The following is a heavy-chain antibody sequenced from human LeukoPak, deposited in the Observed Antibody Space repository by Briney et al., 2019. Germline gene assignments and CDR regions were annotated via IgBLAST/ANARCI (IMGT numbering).Heavy chain of an antibody. J-gene: IGHJ6*02. CDR1: GVTFSSYA. V-gene: IGHV3-23*01. CDR3: AKDRIAVASCMDV. D-gene: IGHD6-19*01. Sequence: PGRSLRLSCAASGVTFSSYAMSWGRQAPGKGLEWVSAISGSGGSTYYADSVKGRFTISRDNSKNTLYLQMNSLRAEDTAVYYCAKDRIAVASCMDVWGQGTTVTVSS. CDR2: ISGSGGST.